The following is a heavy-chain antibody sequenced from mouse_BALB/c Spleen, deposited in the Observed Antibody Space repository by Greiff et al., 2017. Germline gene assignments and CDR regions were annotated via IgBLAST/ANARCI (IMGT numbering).Heavy chain of an antibody. D-gene: IGHD1-2*01. CDR2: ISSGSSSI. Sequence: EVQLVESGGGLVQPGGSRKLSCAASGFTFSSFGMHWVRQAPEKGLEWVAYISSGSSSIYYADTVKGRFTISRDNPKNTLFLQMTSLRSEDTAMYYCARSFSTTGLYYAMDYWGQGTSVTVSS. CDR3: ARSFSTTGLYYAMDY. V-gene: IGHV5-17*02. CDR1: GFTFSSFG. J-gene: IGHJ4*01.